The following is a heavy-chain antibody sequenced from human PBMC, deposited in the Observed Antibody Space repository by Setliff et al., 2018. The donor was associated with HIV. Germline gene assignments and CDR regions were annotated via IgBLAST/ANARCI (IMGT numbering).Heavy chain of an antibody. CDR2: INPSGDTT. D-gene: IGHD3-22*01. V-gene: IGHV1-46*01. CDR1: QYSFTNYY. J-gene: IGHJ4*02. CDR3: ARDRSSTGDYNEEHLFEY. Sequence: ASVKVSCKVSQYSFTNYYIHWVRQAPGQGLEWMGIINPSGDTTIYAQKFQGKVTMTRDTSTSTVYMELSSLRSEDTAVYYCARDRSSTGDYNEEHLFEYWGQGTLVTVSS.